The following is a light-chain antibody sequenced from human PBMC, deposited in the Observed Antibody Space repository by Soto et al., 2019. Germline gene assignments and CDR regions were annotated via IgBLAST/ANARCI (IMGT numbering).Light chain of an antibody. V-gene: IGLV2-14*01. Sequence: QSALTQPASVSGSPGQSITISCTGTSSDVGRYNYVSWCQQHPGKAPKLIIYDVSNRLSGVSNRFSGSKSGNTASLTISGLQAEDEADYYCSSYTSSSTVVFGGGTKVTVL. CDR2: DVS. CDR3: SSYTSSSTVV. CDR1: SSDVGRYNY. J-gene: IGLJ2*01.